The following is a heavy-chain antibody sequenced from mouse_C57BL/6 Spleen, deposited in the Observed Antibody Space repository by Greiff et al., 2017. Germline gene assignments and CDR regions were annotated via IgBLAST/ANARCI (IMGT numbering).Heavy chain of an antibody. D-gene: IGHD1-1*01. CDR1: GFSLTSYG. CDR3: AKKGYYGSSHYAMDY. J-gene: IGHJ4*01. V-gene: IGHV2-5*01. CDR2: IWRGGST. Sequence: VQLQQSGPGLVQPSQSLSITCTVSGFSLTSYGVHWVRQSPGKGLEWLGVIWRGGSTDYNAAFMSRLSITKDNSKSQVFFKMNSLQADDTAIYYCAKKGYYGSSHYAMDYWGQGTSVTVSS.